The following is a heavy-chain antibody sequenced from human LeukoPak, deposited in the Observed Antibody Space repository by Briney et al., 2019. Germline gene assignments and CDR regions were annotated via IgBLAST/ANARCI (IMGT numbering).Heavy chain of an antibody. CDR1: GFTFSRYW. CDR2: IKQDGSDK. J-gene: IGHJ4*02. D-gene: IGHD3-10*01. Sequence: GGSLRLSCAASGFTFSRYWMSWVRQTPGQGLEWVANIKQDGSDKGYMDSVKGRFTISRDNAKNSVFLQMNSLRAEDTAVYYCAREGRGGFDYWGQGTLVTVSS. V-gene: IGHV3-7*01. CDR3: AREGRGGFDY.